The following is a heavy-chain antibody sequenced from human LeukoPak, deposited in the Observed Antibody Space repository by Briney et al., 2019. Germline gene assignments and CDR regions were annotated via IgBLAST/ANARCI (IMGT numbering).Heavy chain of an antibody. CDR1: GFTFSSNG. V-gene: IGHV3-23*01. J-gene: IGHJ4*02. CDR2: IGGSGGNI. CDR3: AKDIRWSFDY. Sequence: GGSLRLSCAASGFTFSSNGMSWVRQAPGKGLQWVSVIGGSGGNIHYADSVEGRFTISRDNSKNTLYLQMNSLRAEDTATYYCAKDIRWSFDYWGQGTLVTVSS. D-gene: IGHD4-23*01.